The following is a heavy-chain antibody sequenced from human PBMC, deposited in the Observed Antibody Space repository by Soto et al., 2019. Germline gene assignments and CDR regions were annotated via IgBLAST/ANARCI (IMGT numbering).Heavy chain of an antibody. CDR2: IMVIFGTA. J-gene: IGHJ4*02. CDR3: ARGATGLVAPLVAKIQLWSPCDFDY. CDR1: RLTFSSYA. D-gene: IGHD5-18*01. Sequence: SVKVSCNASRLTFSSYAISCVRHAPGQGREWMGGIMVIFGTANYAQKFQGRVRISADESTSTADMELSSLRSEDTAVYYCARGATGLVAPLVAKIQLWSPCDFDYWGQGTMVTVSS. V-gene: IGHV1-69*13.